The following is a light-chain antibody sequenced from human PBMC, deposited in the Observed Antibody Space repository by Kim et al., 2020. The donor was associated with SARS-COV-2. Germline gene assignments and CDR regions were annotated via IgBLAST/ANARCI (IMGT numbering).Light chain of an antibody. Sequence: SASVGDRVTIPCQASRDIRNYINWYQQKPGKAPKLLIYDASNLETGVPSRFSGSASGTDFTFTISSLQPEDFATYHCQQYDNLPYTFGQGTKLEI. CDR1: RDIRNY. J-gene: IGKJ2*01. CDR3: QQYDNLPYT. CDR2: DAS. V-gene: IGKV1-33*01.